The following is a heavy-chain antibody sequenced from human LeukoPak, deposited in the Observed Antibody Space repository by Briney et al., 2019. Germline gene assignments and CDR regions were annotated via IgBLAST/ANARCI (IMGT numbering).Heavy chain of an antibody. J-gene: IGHJ4*02. D-gene: IGHD5-18*01. V-gene: IGHV4-34*01. CDR2: INHSGST. CDR3: ARGPYKSGYSYGPALRFFDY. CDR1: GGSFSGYY. Sequence: PSETLSLTCAVYGGSFSGYYWSWIRQPPGKGLEWIGEINHSGSTNYNPSLKSRVTISVDTSKNQFSLKLGSVTAADTAVYYCARGPYKSGYSYGPALRFFDYWGQGTLVTASS.